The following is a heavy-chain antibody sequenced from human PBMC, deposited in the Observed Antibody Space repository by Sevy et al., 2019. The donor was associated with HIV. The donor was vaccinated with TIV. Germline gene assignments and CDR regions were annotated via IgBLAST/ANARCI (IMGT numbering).Heavy chain of an antibody. J-gene: IGHJ4*02. CDR1: GYSISSDYY. CDR3: ASAIGTQVAGLYYFDY. CDR2: IYHSGYS. Sequence: SETLSLTCAVSGYSISSDYYWGWIRQPPGKGLEWIGSIYHSGYSYYNPSLKSRVTISVDTSKNQFSLKLSSVIAADTAVFYCASAIGTQVAGLYYFDYWGQGTLVTVSS. D-gene: IGHD6-19*01. V-gene: IGHV4-38-2*01.